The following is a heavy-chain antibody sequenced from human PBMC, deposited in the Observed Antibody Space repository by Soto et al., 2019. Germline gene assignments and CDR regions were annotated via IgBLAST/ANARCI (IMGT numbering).Heavy chain of an antibody. CDR1: GGTFSSYA. Sequence: EASVKVSCKASGGTFSSYAISWVRQAPGQGLEWMGGIIPIFGTANYAQKFQGRVTITADKSTSTAYMELSSLRSEDTAVYYCARGRPPSTGGWFDPWGQGTLVTVSS. CDR2: IIPIFGTA. V-gene: IGHV1-69*06. CDR3: ARGRPPSTGGWFDP. J-gene: IGHJ5*02. D-gene: IGHD2-8*02.